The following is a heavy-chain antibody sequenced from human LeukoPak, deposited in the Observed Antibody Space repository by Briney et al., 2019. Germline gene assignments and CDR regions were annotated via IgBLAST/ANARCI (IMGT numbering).Heavy chain of an antibody. J-gene: IGHJ4*02. CDR2: ISYDGSNK. CDR3: AKDRDSSGWYSARTYEY. D-gene: IGHD6-19*01. Sequence: GRSLRLSCAASGFTFSSYGMHWVRQAPGKGLEWVAVISYDGSNKYYADSVKGRFTISRDNSKNTLYLQMNSLRAEDTAVYYCAKDRDSSGWYSARTYEYWGQGTLVTVSS. CDR1: GFTFSSYG. V-gene: IGHV3-30*18.